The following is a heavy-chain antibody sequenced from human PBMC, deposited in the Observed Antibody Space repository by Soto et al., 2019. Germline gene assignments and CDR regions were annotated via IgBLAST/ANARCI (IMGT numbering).Heavy chain of an antibody. CDR1: GSTFSTYW. D-gene: IGHD2-2*01. Sequence: EVQLVESGGGLVQSGGSLRLSWAASGSTFSTYWMGGVRQGPGKGPEWVANIKQDGSEKYYVDSVKGRFTISRDNAKNSLYLQMTSLRAEDTAVYHCAKSLSAIPGDSWGQGTLVTVSS. CDR2: IKQDGSEK. V-gene: IGHV3-7*05. J-gene: IGHJ4*02. CDR3: AKSLSAIPGDS.